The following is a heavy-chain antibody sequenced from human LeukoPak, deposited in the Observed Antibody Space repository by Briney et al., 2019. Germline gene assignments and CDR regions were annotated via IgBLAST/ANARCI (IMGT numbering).Heavy chain of an antibody. D-gene: IGHD5-18*01. J-gene: IGHJ4*02. Sequence: GGSLRLSCAASGFTFSYYAMSWVRQAPGKGLEWVADISDNGGSTYYTDSVKGRFTISRDNAKNPVYLQLNNLGPDDTTVYFCAILDSLIPYWGQGSLVTVSS. CDR1: GFTFSYYA. CDR3: AILDSLIPY. V-gene: IGHV3-23*01. CDR2: ISDNGGST.